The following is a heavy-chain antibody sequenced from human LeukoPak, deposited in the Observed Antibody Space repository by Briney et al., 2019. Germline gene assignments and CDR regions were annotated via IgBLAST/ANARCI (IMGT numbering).Heavy chain of an antibody. CDR1: GLTFSSYA. V-gene: IGHV3-23*01. J-gene: IGHJ4*02. Sequence: TGGSRRLSCAASGLTFSSYAMSWVRQAPGKGPEWVSAISGSGGSTYYADSVKGRFTISRDNSKNTLYLQMNSLRAEDTAVYYCAKSVVVVAAIDYWGQGTLFTVSS. CDR3: AKSVVVVAAIDY. CDR2: ISGSGGST. D-gene: IGHD2-15*01.